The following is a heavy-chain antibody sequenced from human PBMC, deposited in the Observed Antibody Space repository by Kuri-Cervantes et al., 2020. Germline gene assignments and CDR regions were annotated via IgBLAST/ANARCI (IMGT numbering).Heavy chain of an antibody. D-gene: IGHD3-3*01. Sequence: GGSLRLFCAASGFTFSSYAMHWVRQAPGKGLEWVAVISYDGSNKYYADSVKGRFTISRDNSKNTLYLQMNSLRAEDTAVYYCARAYLYYDFWSGYPIWGQGTLVTVSS. CDR3: ARAYLYYDFWSGYPI. CDR1: GFTFSSYA. V-gene: IGHV3-30-3*01. J-gene: IGHJ4*02. CDR2: ISYDGSNK.